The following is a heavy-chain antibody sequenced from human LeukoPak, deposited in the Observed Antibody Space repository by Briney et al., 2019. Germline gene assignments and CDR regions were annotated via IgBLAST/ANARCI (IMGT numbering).Heavy chain of an antibody. J-gene: IGHJ4*02. V-gene: IGHV1-2*02. D-gene: IGHD3-22*01. Sequence: ASVKVSCKTSGYTFIDYYMHWVRQAPGQGLEWMGWINPNRGGTNYPQKFQGRVTMTRDTSISTAYMELSRLRSDDTAVYYCALSGDSSGYYVNWGQGTLVTVSS. CDR2: INPNRGGT. CDR1: GYTFIDYY. CDR3: ALSGDSSGYYVN.